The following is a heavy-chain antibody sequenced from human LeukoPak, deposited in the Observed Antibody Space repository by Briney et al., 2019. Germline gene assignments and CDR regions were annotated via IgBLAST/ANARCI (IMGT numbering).Heavy chain of an antibody. CDR2: INPNGGGT. Sequence: ASAKVSCKASGYTFTGYYMHWVRQAPGQGLEWMGWINPNGGGTNYAQKSLGRVTMTRDMSISTGYMELSSLRSDDTAVYYCVRESTGDLSFDHWGQGTLVTVSS. CDR3: VRESTGDLSFDH. D-gene: IGHD3-10*01. CDR1: GYTFTGYY. V-gene: IGHV1-2*02. J-gene: IGHJ4*02.